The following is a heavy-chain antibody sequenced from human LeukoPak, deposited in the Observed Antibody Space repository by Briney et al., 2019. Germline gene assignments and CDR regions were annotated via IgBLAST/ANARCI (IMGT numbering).Heavy chain of an antibody. CDR2: IIPIFGTG. Sequence: SVKLSCNAPGDAFNNYAISWVRHAPGQGIGWMGGIIPIFGTGKYSPKFEGRVTLTTDDSTNTVYMELHRLTSDDTAVYYCAREGARGFCSGGRCYSGFDHWGQGTLVTVS. CDR3: AREGARGFCSGGRCYSGFDH. D-gene: IGHD2-15*01. CDR1: GDAFNNYA. J-gene: IGHJ4*02. V-gene: IGHV1-69*05.